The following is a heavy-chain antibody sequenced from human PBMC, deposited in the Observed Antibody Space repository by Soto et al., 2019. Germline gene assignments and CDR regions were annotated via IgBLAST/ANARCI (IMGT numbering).Heavy chain of an antibody. CDR1: GFTFSTYA. J-gene: IGHJ3*02. CDR3: ARDRDCSGTTCYNAFDI. D-gene: IGHD2-2*02. CDR2: MSSDGINN. V-gene: IGHV3-30-3*01. Sequence: QVQLVESGGGVVQPGGSLTVSCAASGFTFSTYAMHWVRQAPGKGLEWVAVMSSDGINNYYADSVKGRFTISRDNSKKMLYLQMSSLRPEETAVYYCARDRDCSGTTCYNAFDIWGQGTMVTVSS.